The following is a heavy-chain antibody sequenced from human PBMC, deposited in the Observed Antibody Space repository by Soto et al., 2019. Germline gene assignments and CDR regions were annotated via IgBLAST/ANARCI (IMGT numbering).Heavy chain of an antibody. CDR2: FSSRGSTI. D-gene: IGHD2-8*01. CDR1: GFNFSDYY. CDR3: ARERCMAPAGWFDP. Sequence: QVQLVESGGGLVKPGGSLRLSCAASGFNFSDYYMSWIRQAPGKGLEWVSYFSSRGSTIYYADSVKGRLTISRDNAKNSLYLQMNSLKAEYTAVYYWARERCMAPAGWFDPCGQGTLVTVSS. V-gene: IGHV3-11*01. J-gene: IGHJ5*02.